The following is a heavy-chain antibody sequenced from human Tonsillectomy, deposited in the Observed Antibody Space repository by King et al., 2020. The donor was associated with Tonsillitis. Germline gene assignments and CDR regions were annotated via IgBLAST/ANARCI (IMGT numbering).Heavy chain of an antibody. CDR2: IYSGGAT. Sequence: VQLVESGGGLVQPGGSLRLSCAASGFTVSSNYMNWVRQAPGKGLEWVSVIYSGGATYYADSVKGRLTISRDNSKNTLYLQMNSLRAEDTAVYYCAGTTPNKSHHYYYMDVWGKGTTVTVSS. CDR3: AGTTPNKSHHYYYMDV. CDR1: GFTVSSNY. D-gene: IGHD4-17*01. V-gene: IGHV3-66*01. J-gene: IGHJ6*03.